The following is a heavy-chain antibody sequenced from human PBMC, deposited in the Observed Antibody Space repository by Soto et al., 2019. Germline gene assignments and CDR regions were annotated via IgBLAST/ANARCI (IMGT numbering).Heavy chain of an antibody. J-gene: IGHJ4*02. CDR3: ATDLAAAGPFDC. V-gene: IGHV1-18*01. Sequence: QVQLVQSGAEVKKPGASVKVSCKASGYTFTNYAFSWVRQAPGQGLEWMGWISAYNGNTNYPQKLQGRVTMTTDTSTSTASMALRSLRSDDPAVYYCATDLAAAGPFDCWRQGTLVTVSS. D-gene: IGHD6-13*01. CDR2: ISAYNGNT. CDR1: GYTFTNYA.